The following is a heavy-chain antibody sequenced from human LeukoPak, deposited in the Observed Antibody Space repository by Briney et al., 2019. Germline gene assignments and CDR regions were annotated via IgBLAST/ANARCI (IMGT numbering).Heavy chain of an antibody. CDR3: ALLAASFDY. D-gene: IGHD2-21*01. CDR2: INPNSGGT. J-gene: IGHJ4*02. V-gene: IGHV1-2*02. Sequence: GASVKVSCKASGYTFTGCYMHWVRQAPGQGLEWMGWINPNSGGTNYAQEFQGRVTMTRDTSISTAYMEPSRLRSDDTAVYYCALLAASFDYWGQGTLVTVSS. CDR1: GYTFTGCY.